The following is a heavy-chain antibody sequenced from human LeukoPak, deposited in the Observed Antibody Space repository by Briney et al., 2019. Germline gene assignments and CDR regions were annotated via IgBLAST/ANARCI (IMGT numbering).Heavy chain of an antibody. CDR3: ARDKQVGATYFDY. CDR1: GFTFSSYG. V-gene: IGHV3-7*01. D-gene: IGHD1-26*01. Sequence: GGSLRLSCAASGFTFSSYGMHWVRQAPGKGLEWVANIKQDGREIYYVDSVKGRFTISRDNAKNSLYLQMNSLRAEDTAVYYCARDKQVGATYFDYWGQGTLVTVSS. J-gene: IGHJ4*02. CDR2: IKQDGREI.